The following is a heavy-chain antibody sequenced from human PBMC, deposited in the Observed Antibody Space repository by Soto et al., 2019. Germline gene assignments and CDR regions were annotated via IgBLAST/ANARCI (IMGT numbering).Heavy chain of an antibody. CDR1: GFTFRSYW. CDR3: ANMDYGDYGTGAFDI. V-gene: IGHV3-7*01. Sequence: EVQLVESGGGLVQPEGSLRLSCAASGFTFRSYWMSWVRQTPGKGLEWVANIKQDGSENYYVDSVKGRFTISRDNAENSLYLQMKSLRVDDTAVYYCANMDYGDYGTGAFDIWGQGTMVTVSS. J-gene: IGHJ3*02. D-gene: IGHD4-17*01. CDR2: IKQDGSEN.